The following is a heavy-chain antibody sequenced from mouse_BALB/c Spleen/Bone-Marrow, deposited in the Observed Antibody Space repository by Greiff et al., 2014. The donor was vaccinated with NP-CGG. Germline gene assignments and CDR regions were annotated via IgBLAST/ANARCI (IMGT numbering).Heavy chain of an antibody. D-gene: IGHD1-1*01. V-gene: IGHV14-3*02. CDR1: GFNIKDTY. J-gene: IGHJ3*01. CDR2: IDPANGNT. CDR3: ARSGYGSSLFAY. Sequence: VHVKQSGAELVKPGASVKLSCTASGFNIKDTYMHWVKQRPEQGLEWIGRIDPANGNTKYDPKFQGKATITADTSSNTAYLQLSSLTSEDTAVYCCARSGYGSSLFAYWGQGTLVTVSA.